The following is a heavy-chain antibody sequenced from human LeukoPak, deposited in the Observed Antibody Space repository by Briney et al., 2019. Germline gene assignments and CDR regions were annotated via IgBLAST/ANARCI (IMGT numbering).Heavy chain of an antibody. CDR2: INPNSGGT. CDR1: GYTFTGYY. D-gene: IGHD3-9*01. J-gene: IGHJ6*02. V-gene: IGHV1-2*02. CDR3: ARADHILTGSRYGMDV. Sequence: GASVTVSFKASGYTFTGYYMHWVRQAPGQGLEWMGWINPNSGGTNYAQKFQGRVTMTRYTSLSTSYMELSRLRSHHTAVYYCARADHILTGSRYGMDVWGQGTTVTVSS.